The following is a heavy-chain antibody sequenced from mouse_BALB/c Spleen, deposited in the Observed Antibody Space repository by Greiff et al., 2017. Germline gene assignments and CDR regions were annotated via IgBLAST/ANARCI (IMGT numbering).Heavy chain of an antibody. CDR2: ISDGGSYT. D-gene: IGHD2-1*01. V-gene: IGHV5-4*02. Sequence: EVKLQESGGGLVKPGGSLKLSCAASGFTFSDYYMYWVRQTPEKRLEWVATISDGGSYTYYPDSVKGRFTISRDNAKNNLYLQMSSLKSEDTAMYYCARGGGYGNYWYFDVWGAGTTVTVSS. CDR1: GFTFSDYY. CDR3: ARGGGYGNYWYFDV. J-gene: IGHJ1*01.